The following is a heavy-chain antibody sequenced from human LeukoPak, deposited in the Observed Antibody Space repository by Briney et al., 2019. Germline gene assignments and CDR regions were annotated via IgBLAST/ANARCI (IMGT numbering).Heavy chain of an antibody. D-gene: IGHD3-10*01. J-gene: IGHJ4*02. CDR3: AKDEDSISLVRGDIDY. CDR1: GFTFSSYE. V-gene: IGHV3-48*03. Sequence: GGSLRLSCAASGFTFSSYEMKWVRQAPGKGLEWVSYISTSGSTIYYADSVKGRFTISRDNAKNSLFLQMNSLRAEDTAVYYCAKDEDSISLVRGDIDYWGQGTLVTVSS. CDR2: ISTSGSTI.